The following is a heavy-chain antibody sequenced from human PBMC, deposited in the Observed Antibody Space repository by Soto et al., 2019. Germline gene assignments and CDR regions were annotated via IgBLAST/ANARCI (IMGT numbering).Heavy chain of an antibody. CDR2: ISYDGSDT. D-gene: IGHD3-16*01. V-gene: IGHV3-30*18. Sequence: QVQLVESGGGVVQPGRSLRLSCAASGFIFNNYGMHWVRQAPGKGLEWVAVISYDGSDTYYADSVKGRFTISRDSSKNTVYLQMNSLRADDTALYYCVKDVGWNYVADSWGQGTLVSVSS. CDR1: GFIFNNYG. CDR3: VKDVGWNYVADS. J-gene: IGHJ5*01.